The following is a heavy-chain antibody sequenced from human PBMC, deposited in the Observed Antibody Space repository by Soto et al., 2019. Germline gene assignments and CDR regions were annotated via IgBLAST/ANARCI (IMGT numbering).Heavy chain of an antibody. CDR3: TGEVASGY. D-gene: IGHD2-8*02. CDR2: ISRDGGTK. V-gene: IGHV3-30*03. CDR1: GFTVSTYG. Sequence: QVQLVESGGGVVQPGRSLRLSCAVSGFTVSTYGMHWVRQAPGKGLEWVAVISRDGGTKYYADSVKGRFTISRDNSRNTLFLEMNSLRGDYMAVYYCTGEVASGYCGQGPLVAVSS. J-gene: IGHJ4*02.